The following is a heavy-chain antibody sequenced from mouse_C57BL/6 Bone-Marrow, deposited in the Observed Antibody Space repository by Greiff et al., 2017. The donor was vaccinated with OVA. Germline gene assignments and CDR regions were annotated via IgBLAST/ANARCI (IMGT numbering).Heavy chain of an antibody. CDR2: IYPRSGNT. V-gene: IGHV1-81*01. D-gene: IGHD1-1*01. J-gene: IGHJ2*01. CDR1: GFTFTSYG. Sequence: QVQLQQSGAELARPGASVKLSCKASGFTFTSYGISWVKQRTGQGLEWIGEIYPRSGNTYYNEKFKGKATLTADKSSSTAYMELRSLTSEDSAVYFCGGLGIITTVVATDYWGQGTTLTVSS. CDR3: GGLGIITTVVATDY.